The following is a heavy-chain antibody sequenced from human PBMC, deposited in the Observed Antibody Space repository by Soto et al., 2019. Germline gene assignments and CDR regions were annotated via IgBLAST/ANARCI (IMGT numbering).Heavy chain of an antibody. J-gene: IGHJ4*01. D-gene: IGHD4-17*01. CDR1: GYTFTSYG. CDR3: PRHLGDYAPFNY. CDR2: ISADNGNT. Sequence: QGQLVQSGAEVKKPGASVKVSCKASGYTFTSYGISWVRQAPGLGLEWRGWISADNGNTNYAQKLQGRVTMTTDTSTSTAYMELRSLRYDDTAVYYCPRHLGDYAPFNYWGQGTLVTVSS. V-gene: IGHV1-18*01.